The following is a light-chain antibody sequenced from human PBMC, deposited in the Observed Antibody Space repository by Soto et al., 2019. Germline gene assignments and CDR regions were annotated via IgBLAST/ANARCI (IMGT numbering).Light chain of an antibody. Sequence: QSALTQPRSVSGAPGQSVTISCTGTSGHVGGYNYVSWYQQHPGKAPKLMIYDVTKWPSGVPDRFSGSKSGNTASLTISGLQAEDEADYYCCSYAGSYTWVFGGGTQLTVL. CDR3: CSYAGSYTWV. J-gene: IGLJ3*02. V-gene: IGLV2-11*01. CDR2: DVT. CDR1: SGHVGGYNY.